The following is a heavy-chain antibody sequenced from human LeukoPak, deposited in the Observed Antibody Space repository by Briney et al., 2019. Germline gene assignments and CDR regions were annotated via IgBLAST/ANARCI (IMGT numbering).Heavy chain of an antibody. CDR1: GFSFSSYA. V-gene: IGHV3-23*01. CDR2: ISGSGGST. CDR3: AKDHGDFDY. Sequence: GGSLRLSCAASGFSFSSYATSWVRQAPGKGLEWVSAISGSGGSTYYADSVKDRFTISRDNSKNTLYLQMNSLRAEDTAVYYCAKDHGDFDYWGQGTLVTVSS. J-gene: IGHJ4*02. D-gene: IGHD4-17*01.